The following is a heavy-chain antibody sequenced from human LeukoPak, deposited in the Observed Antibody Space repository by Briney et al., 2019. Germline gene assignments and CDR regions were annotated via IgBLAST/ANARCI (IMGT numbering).Heavy chain of an antibody. Sequence: SETLSLTCAVSGGSISSGNWWSWVRQPPGKGLEWIGEILHSGSTTYNPSLKSRVTISVDKSKNKFSLNLTSVTAADTAVYYCARNGHYSMDYWGQGTQVTVSS. CDR2: ILHSGST. D-gene: IGHD1-26*01. J-gene: IGHJ4*02. V-gene: IGHV4-4*02. CDR3: ARNGHYSMDY. CDR1: GGSISSGNW.